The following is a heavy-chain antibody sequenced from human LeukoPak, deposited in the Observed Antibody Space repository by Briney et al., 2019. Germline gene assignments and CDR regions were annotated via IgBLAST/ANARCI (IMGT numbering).Heavy chain of an antibody. Sequence: ASVKVSCKPSGYSFTSYDINWVRESTGQGLEWMGWMSPKSGHTGYAQNFQGRVTMTRNTSISTAYMELSSLRSEDTAVYYCVGGAPNWGFDYWGQGTLLTVSS. CDR2: MSPKSGHT. J-gene: IGHJ4*02. D-gene: IGHD7-27*01. CDR3: VGGAPNWGFDY. V-gene: IGHV1-8*01. CDR1: GYSFTSYD.